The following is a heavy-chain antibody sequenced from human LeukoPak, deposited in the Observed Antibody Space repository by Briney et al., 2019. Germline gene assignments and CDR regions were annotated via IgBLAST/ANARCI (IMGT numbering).Heavy chain of an antibody. CDR3: AKVVYYGSGSLGGFDY. Sequence: GRSLRLSCAASGFTFSSYGMHWVRQAPGKGLEWVAVISYDGSNKYYADSVKGRFTISRDNSKDTLYLQMNSLRAEDTAVYYCAKVVYYGSGSLGGFDYWGQGTLVTVSS. CDR1: GFTFSSYG. V-gene: IGHV3-30*18. J-gene: IGHJ4*02. CDR2: ISYDGSNK. D-gene: IGHD3-10*01.